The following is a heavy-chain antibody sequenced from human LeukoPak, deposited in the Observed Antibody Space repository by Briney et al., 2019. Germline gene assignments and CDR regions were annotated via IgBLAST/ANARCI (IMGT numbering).Heavy chain of an antibody. CDR2: IYTSGST. V-gene: IGHV4-61*02. CDR1: GGSISSGSYY. D-gene: IGHD4-17*01. Sequence: PSQTLSLTCTVSGGSISSGSYYWSWIRQPAGKGLEWIGRIYTSGSTNYNPSLKSRVTISLDTSKNQFSLKLSSVTAADSAVYYCANSIDFDYGDYYFDYWGQGALVTISS. CDR3: ANSIDFDYGDYYFDY. J-gene: IGHJ4*02.